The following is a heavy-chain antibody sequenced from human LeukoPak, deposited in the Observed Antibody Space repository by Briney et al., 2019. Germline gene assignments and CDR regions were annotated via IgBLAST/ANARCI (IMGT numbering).Heavy chain of an antibody. CDR1: GGTFSSYA. CDR2: IIPIFGTA. Sequence: ASVKVSCKASGGTFSSYAISWVRQAPGQGLEWMGGIIPIFGTANYAQKFQGRVTITADESTSTAYMELSSLRSEDTAVYYCAGHGYKRRYFDYWGQGTLVTVSS. CDR3: AGHGYKRRYFDY. D-gene: IGHD5-24*01. J-gene: IGHJ4*02. V-gene: IGHV1-69*13.